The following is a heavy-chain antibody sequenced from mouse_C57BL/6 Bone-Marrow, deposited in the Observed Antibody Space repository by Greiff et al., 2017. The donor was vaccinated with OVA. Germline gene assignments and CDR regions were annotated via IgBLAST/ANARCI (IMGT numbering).Heavy chain of an antibody. CDR2: INPNNGGT. V-gene: IGHV1-18*01. Sequence: VQLKQSGPELVKPGASVKIPCKASGYTFTDYNMDWVKQSHGKSLEWIGDINPNNGGTIYNQKFKGKATLPVDKSSSTAYMELRSLTSEDTAVYYCARFDYDGWFAYWGQGTLVTVSA. CDR1: GYTFTDYN. CDR3: ARFDYDGWFAY. J-gene: IGHJ3*01. D-gene: IGHD2-4*01.